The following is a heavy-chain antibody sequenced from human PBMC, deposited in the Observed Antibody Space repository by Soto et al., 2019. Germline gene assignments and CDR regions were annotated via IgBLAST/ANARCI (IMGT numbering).Heavy chain of an antibody. CDR1: DYNFNKYY. CDR2: MKASDGDT. Sequence: QVHLVQSGAEVKKPGASVKLSCKASDYNFNKYYVDWVRQAPGQGLEWVGIMKASDGDTTYAQKFLGRVTMTRDTSTSTAYMGLSRLRAEDTAVYFCAGGLAPDVVTARDSWGQGTLVTVSS. CDR3: AGGLAPDVVTARDS. J-gene: IGHJ4*02. V-gene: IGHV1-46*02. D-gene: IGHD2-21*02.